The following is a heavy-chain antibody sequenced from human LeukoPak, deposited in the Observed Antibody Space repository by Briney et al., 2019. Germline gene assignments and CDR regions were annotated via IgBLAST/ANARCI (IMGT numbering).Heavy chain of an antibody. CDR2: IYYSGST. D-gene: IGHD6-13*01. V-gene: IGHV4-61*05. CDR1: GGSISSTSYY. Sequence: SETLSLTCLVSGGSISSTSYYWGWIRQPPGKGLEWIGYIYYSGSTNYNPSLKSRVTISVDTSKNQFSLKLSSVTAADTAVYYCARLQQLGTRGAYYFDYWGQGTLVTVSS. CDR3: ARLQQLGTRGAYYFDY. J-gene: IGHJ4*02.